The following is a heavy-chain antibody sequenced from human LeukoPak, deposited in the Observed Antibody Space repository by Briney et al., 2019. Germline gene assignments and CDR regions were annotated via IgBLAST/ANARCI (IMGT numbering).Heavy chain of an antibody. CDR2: INRDGSST. J-gene: IGHJ3*01. CDR1: GFTFSNYW. CDR3: ARVPYVFDL. V-gene: IGHV3-74*01. Sequence: PGGSLRLSCAASGFTFSNYWMHWVRQAPGKGLVWVSRINRDGSSTDYLDSVKGRFTISGDNARNTLYLQMNSLRAEDTAVYYCARVPYVFDLWGQGTVVTVSS.